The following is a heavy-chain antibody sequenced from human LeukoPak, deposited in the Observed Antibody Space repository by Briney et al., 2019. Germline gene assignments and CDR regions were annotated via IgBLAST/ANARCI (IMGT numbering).Heavy chain of an antibody. CDR1: GFTFSSYA. CDR2: ISGSGGST. J-gene: IGHJ4*02. D-gene: IGHD2-21*02. Sequence: GGSLRLSCAASGFTFSSYAMSWARQAPGKGLEWVSAISGSGGSTYYADSVKGRFTISRDNSKNTLYLQMNSLRAEDTAVYYCIIDIVVVTAAIGDYWGRGTLVTVSS. V-gene: IGHV3-23*01. CDR3: IIDIVVVTAAIGDY.